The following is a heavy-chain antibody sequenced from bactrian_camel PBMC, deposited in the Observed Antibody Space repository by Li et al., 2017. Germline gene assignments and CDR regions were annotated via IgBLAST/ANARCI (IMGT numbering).Heavy chain of an antibody. CDR3: ATDVISKLVAGFPGY. J-gene: IGHJ4*01. Sequence: HVQLVESGGGSVQAGGSLRLSCAASGYTYGNYGMGWFRRAPGKQREGVAYIDSDGNTRYEDFVKGRFAISRDDVKNTLYLQMSSLKPEDSAMYYCATDVISKLVAGFPGYWGQGTQVTVS. D-gene: IGHD6*01. V-gene: IGHV3S53*01. CDR2: IDSDGNT. CDR1: GYTYGNYG.